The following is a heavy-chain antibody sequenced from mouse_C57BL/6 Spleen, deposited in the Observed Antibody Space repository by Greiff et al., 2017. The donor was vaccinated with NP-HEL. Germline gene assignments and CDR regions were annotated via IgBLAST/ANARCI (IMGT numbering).Heavy chain of an antibody. CDR1: GYSITSGYY. CDR3: AREDYDGYFDV. D-gene: IGHD2-4*01. CDR2: ISYDGSN. Sequence: EVKLQQSGPGLVKPSQSLSLTCSVTGYSITSGYYWNWIRQFPGNKLEWMGYISYDGSNNYNPSLKNRISITRDTSKNQFFLKLNSVTTEDTATYYCAREDYDGYFDVWGTGTTVTVSS. J-gene: IGHJ1*03. V-gene: IGHV3-6*01.